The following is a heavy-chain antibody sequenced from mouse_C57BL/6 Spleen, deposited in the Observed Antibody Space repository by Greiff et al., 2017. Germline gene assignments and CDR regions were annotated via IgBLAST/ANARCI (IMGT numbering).Heavy chain of an antibody. CDR1: GYAFSSSW. V-gene: IGHV1-82*01. CDR3: AREGITTVDWYFDV. D-gene: IGHD1-1*01. CDR2: IYPGDGDT. Sequence: VQLQQSGPELVKPGASVKISCKASGYAFSSSWMNWVKQRPGKGLEWIGRIYPGDGDTNYNGKFKGKATLTADKSSSPAYMQLSSLTSEDSAVYFCAREGITTVDWYFDVWGTGTTVTVSS. J-gene: IGHJ1*03.